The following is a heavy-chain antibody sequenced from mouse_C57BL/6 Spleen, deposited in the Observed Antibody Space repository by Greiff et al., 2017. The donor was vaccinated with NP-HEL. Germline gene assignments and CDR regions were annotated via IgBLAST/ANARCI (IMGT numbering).Heavy chain of an antibody. J-gene: IGHJ1*03. CDR2: ISYDGSN. CDR3: ARDTTVVAPYGYFDV. V-gene: IGHV3-6*01. D-gene: IGHD1-1*01. Sequence: DVQLQESGPGLVKPSQSLSLTCSVTGYSITSGYYWNWIRQFPGNKLEWMGYISYDGSNNYNPSLKNRISITRDTSKNQFFLKLNSVTTEDTATYYCARDTTVVAPYGYFDVWGTGTTVTVSS. CDR1: GYSITSGYY.